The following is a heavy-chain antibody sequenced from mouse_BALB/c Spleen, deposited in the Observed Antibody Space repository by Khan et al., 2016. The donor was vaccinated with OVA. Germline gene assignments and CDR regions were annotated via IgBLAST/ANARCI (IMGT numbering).Heavy chain of an antibody. J-gene: IGHJ4*01. CDR2: ISYGGST. V-gene: IGHV3-2*02. CDR1: GYSITSDYA. D-gene: IGHD1-1*01. Sequence: QLEESGPGLVKPSQSLSLTCTVTGYSITSDYAWDWNRQFPGNKLEWRGYISYGGSTSYNPSLKSRISITRDTSKNQFFLQLNSVTTEDTATYYCARKNYYGYAMDYWGQGTSVTVSS. CDR3: ARKNYYGYAMDY.